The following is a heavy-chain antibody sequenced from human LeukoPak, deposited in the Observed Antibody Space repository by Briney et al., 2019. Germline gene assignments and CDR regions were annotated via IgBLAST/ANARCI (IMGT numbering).Heavy chain of an antibody. Sequence: GGSLRLSCAASGFIFSTYPMSWVRQAPGKELEWVSAITGSGDNTYYTDSVKGRFTISRDNSKNTLSLQMNSLRVEDTAVYYCAKENPVGGTNYFDYWGQGTLVTVSS. CDR2: ITGSGDNT. CDR1: GFIFSTYP. D-gene: IGHD1-26*01. CDR3: AKENPVGGTNYFDY. V-gene: IGHV3-23*01. J-gene: IGHJ4*02.